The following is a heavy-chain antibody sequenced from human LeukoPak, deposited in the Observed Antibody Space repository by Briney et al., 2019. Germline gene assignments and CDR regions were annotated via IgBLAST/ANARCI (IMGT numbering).Heavy chain of an antibody. J-gene: IGHJ3*02. Sequence: GGSLRLSCAASGFIFSDHWMHWVRQAPGKGLVWLSRINNDGSSTIYADSVKGRFTFSRDNAENTLFLEMSSLRVEDTAVYYCAKGREWELLSGAFDIWGQGTMVTVSS. D-gene: IGHD1-26*01. CDR2: INNDGSST. CDR3: AKGREWELLSGAFDI. CDR1: GFIFSDHW. V-gene: IGHV3-74*01.